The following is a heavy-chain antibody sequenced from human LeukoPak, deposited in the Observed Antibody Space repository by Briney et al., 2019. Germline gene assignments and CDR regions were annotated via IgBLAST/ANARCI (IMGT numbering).Heavy chain of an antibody. CDR3: ARDTTGTTYPLRY. D-gene: IGHD1-1*01. Sequence: GASVKVSCKASGGTFSSYAISWVRQAPGQGLEWMGRIIPILGIANYAQKFQGRVTITADKSTSTAYMELSSLRSEDTAVYYCARDTTGTTYPLRYWGQGTLVTVSS. CDR2: IIPILGIA. J-gene: IGHJ4*02. V-gene: IGHV1-69*04. CDR1: GGTFSSYA.